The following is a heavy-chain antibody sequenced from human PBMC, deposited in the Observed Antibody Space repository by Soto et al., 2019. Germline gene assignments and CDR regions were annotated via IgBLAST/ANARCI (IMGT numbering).Heavy chain of an antibody. J-gene: IGHJ6*02. D-gene: IGHD1-20*01. V-gene: IGHV4-39*01. Sequence: PSETLSLTCTVSGGSISSSGNYWGWIRQPPGKGLEWIGTINYSGSTDYNPSLKSRVTISVDTSKNQFSLKLSSVTAADTAVYYCARPDNWNDGMDVWGQGTTVTVS. CDR1: GGSISSSGNY. CDR2: INYSGST. CDR3: ARPDNWNDGMDV.